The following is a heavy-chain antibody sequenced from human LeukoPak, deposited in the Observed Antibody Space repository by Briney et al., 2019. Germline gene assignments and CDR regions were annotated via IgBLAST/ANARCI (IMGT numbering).Heavy chain of an antibody. CDR1: GFTFGDYA. CDR2: VSWNSGTI. CDR3: AREGYYDTSGYPDY. J-gene: IGHJ4*02. V-gene: IGHV3-9*01. Sequence: GGSLRLSCAASGFTFGDYAMHWVRQAPGKGLEWVSGVSWNSGTIGYADSVKGRFTISRDNAKNSLYLQMNSLRPEDTAFYYCAREGYYDTSGYPDYWGQGTLVTVSS. D-gene: IGHD3-22*01.